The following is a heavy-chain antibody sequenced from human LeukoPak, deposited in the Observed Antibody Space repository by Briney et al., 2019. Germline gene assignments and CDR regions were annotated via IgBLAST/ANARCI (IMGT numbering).Heavy chain of an antibody. CDR3: ARGAVTTSFYYYYMDV. V-gene: IGHV3-23*01. CDR2: IGGSGGST. D-gene: IGHD4-17*01. Sequence: GGSLRLSCAASGFTFSSYAMSWVRQAPGKGLEWVSAIGGSGGSTYYADSVKGRFTISRDNAKNSLYLQMNSLRAEDTAVYYCARGAVTTSFYYYYMDVWGKGTTVTVSS. J-gene: IGHJ6*03. CDR1: GFTFSSYA.